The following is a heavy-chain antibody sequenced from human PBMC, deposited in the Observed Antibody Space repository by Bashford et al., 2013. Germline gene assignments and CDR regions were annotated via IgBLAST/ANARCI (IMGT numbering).Heavy chain of an antibody. J-gene: IGHJ4*02. CDR2: IFPGDSET. V-gene: IGHV5-51*01. Sequence: WVRQMPGKGLEWMGIIFPGDSETRYSPSFQGQVTISADESTNTAYLQWGRLKASDTAVYFCARHGSFNTATTNYFDYWGQGTLVTVSS. CDR3: ARHGSFNTATTNYFDY. D-gene: IGHD5-18*01.